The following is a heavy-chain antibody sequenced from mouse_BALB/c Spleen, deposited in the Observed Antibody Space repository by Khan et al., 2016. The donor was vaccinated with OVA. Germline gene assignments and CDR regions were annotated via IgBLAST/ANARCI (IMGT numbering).Heavy chain of an antibody. CDR3: ARAYYRSDGYYAMDY. D-gene: IGHD2-14*01. J-gene: IGHJ4*01. Sequence: QVQLKESGPGLVAPSQSLSITCTVSGFSLSRYNIHWVRQPPGKGLEWLGMIWGGGGTDYNSTHKSRLSISKDNSKSQVFLKMNSLQTDDSAMYYCARAYYRSDGYYAMDYWGQGTSVTVSS. CDR2: IWGGGGT. CDR1: GFSLSRYN. V-gene: IGHV2-6-4*01.